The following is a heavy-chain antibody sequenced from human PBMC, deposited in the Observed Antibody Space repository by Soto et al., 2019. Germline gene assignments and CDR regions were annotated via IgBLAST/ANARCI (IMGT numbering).Heavy chain of an antibody. V-gene: IGHV3-30*18. CDR3: AKSGGGSSVGMDV. Sequence: QVQLVESGGGVVQPGRSLRLSCAASGFTFSSYGMHWVRQAPGKGLEWVAVISYDGSNKYYADSVTGRFTISRDNSKNTLYLQMNSLRAEDTAVYYCAKSGGGSSVGMDVWGQGTTVTVSS. D-gene: IGHD2-15*01. J-gene: IGHJ6*02. CDR2: ISYDGSNK. CDR1: GFTFSSYG.